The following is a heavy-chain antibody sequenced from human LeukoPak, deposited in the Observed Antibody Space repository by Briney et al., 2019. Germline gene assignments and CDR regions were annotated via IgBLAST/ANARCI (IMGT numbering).Heavy chain of an antibody. CDR3: AGDAFDI. Sequence: GTSLRLSCTASGFTFSNYAMHWVRQAPGKGLEWVTIIWSDGSNKYYAESMKGRFTISRDNSKNTLYLQMNSLRAEDTAVYYCAGDAFDIWGQGTMVTVSS. V-gene: IGHV3-33*01. CDR2: IWSDGSNK. CDR1: GFTFSNYA. J-gene: IGHJ3*02.